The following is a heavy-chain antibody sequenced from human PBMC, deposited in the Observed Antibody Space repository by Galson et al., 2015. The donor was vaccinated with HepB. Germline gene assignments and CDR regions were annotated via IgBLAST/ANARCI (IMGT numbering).Heavy chain of an antibody. V-gene: IGHV4-34*01. CDR2: INHSGST. CDR1: GGSFSGYY. D-gene: IGHD4-23*01. J-gene: IGHJ3*02. CDR3: ARQPLGGNGAFDI. Sequence: ETLSLTCAVYGGSFSGYYWRWIRRPPGKGLEWIGEINHSGSTNYNPSLKSRVTISVDTSKNQFSLKLSSVTAADTAVYYCARQPLGGNGAFDIWGQGTMVTVSS.